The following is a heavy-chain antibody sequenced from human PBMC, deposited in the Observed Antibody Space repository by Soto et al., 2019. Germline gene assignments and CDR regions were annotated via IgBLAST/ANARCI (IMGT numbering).Heavy chain of an antibody. V-gene: IGHV3-43*01. CDR2: ISWDGGST. Sequence: GGSLRLSCAASGFTFADYTMHWVRPAPGKGLEWVSLISWDGGSTYYADAVKGRFTISRDNSKNSLYLQMNSLRTEDTALYYCAKHPSRYSSSWPYFDYWGQGTLVTVSS. J-gene: IGHJ4*02. CDR3: AKHPSRYSSSWPYFDY. CDR1: GFTFADYT. D-gene: IGHD6-13*01.